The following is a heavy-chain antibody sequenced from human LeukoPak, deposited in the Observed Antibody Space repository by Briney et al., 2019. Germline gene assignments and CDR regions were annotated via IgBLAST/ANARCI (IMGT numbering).Heavy chain of an antibody. D-gene: IGHD1-26*01. CDR2: MNPNSGNT. CDR3: ARGNYLSGSSDY. V-gene: IGHV1-8*03. Sequence: ASVKVSCKAPGYTFTSYDINWVRQATGQGLEWMGWMNPNSGNTGYAQKFQGRVTITRNTSISTAYMELSSLRAEDTAVYYCARGNYLSGSSDYWGQGTLVTVSS. J-gene: IGHJ4*02. CDR1: GYTFTSYD.